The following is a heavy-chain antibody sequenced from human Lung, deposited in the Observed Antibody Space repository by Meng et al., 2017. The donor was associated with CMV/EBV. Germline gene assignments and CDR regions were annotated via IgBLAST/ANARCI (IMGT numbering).Heavy chain of an antibody. CDR1: GFSFSNFY. CDR2: ISSGSAYI. V-gene: IGHV3-21*01. Sequence: GGSLRLXCAASGFSFSNFYMNWVRQAPGKGLEWVASISSGSAYIFYADSVKGRFTISRDNAKDSLYLQMNSLRAEDTAVYYCARAYSSSSNGWFDPWGQGTXVTVYS. CDR3: ARAYSSSSNGWFDP. J-gene: IGHJ5*02. D-gene: IGHD6-6*01.